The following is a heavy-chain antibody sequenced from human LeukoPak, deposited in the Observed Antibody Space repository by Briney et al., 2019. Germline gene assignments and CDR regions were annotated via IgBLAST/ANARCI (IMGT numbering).Heavy chain of an antibody. V-gene: IGHV3-33*06. D-gene: IGHD2-15*01. Sequence: GGSLRLSCAASGFTFSNYGMHWVRQAPGKGLEWVAVIWYDGSNKYYGDSVKGRFTISRDNSKNTLYLQMNSLRAEDTAVYYCAKEPYCSGGSCYPYYFDYWGQGTLVTVSS. CDR2: IWYDGSNK. CDR3: AKEPYCSGGSCYPYYFDY. CDR1: GFTFSNYG. J-gene: IGHJ4*02.